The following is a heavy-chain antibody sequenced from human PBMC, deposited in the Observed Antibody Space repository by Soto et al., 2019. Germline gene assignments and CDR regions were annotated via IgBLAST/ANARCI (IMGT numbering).Heavy chain of an antibody. D-gene: IGHD3-3*01. CDR3: ARDGAIFGVVTGIVAWSHTTGGYYGMDV. V-gene: IGHV3-33*01. CDR2: IWYDGSNK. Sequence: QVQLVESGGGVVQPGRSLRLSCAASGFTFSSYGMHWVRQAPGKGLEWVAVIWYDGSNKYYADSVKGRFTISRDNSKNTLYLQMNSLRAEDTAVYYCARDGAIFGVVTGIVAWSHTTGGYYGMDVWGQGTTVTVSS. CDR1: GFTFSSYG. J-gene: IGHJ6*02.